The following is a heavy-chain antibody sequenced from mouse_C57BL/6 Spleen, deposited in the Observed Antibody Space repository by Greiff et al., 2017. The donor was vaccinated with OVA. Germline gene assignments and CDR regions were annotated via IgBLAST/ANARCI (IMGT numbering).Heavy chain of an antibody. CDR2: IWSGGST. V-gene: IGHV2-4*01. CDR1: GFSLTSYG. CDR3: AKRTGSYWYFDV. D-gene: IGHD4-1*01. J-gene: IGHJ1*03. Sequence: VKLVESGPGLVQPSQSLSITCTVSGFSLTSYGVHWVRQPPGKGLEWLGVIWSGGSTDYNAAFISRLSVSKDNSKSQVFFKMNSLQADDTAIYYCAKRTGSYWYFDVWGTGTTVTVSS.